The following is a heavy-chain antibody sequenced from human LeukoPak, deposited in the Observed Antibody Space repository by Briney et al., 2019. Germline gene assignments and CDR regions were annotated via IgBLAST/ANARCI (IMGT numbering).Heavy chain of an antibody. CDR2: ISAYNGNT. J-gene: IGHJ4*02. D-gene: IGHD6-13*01. CDR3: ARDGPAAAGTDY. V-gene: IGHV1-18*01. Sequence: GASVKVSCKASGYTFTNYGITWVRQAPGQGLEWIGWISAYNGNTNYAQKYQGRVTMTTDTSTSIAYMELRSLSSDDTAVYYCARDGPAAAGTDYWGQGTLVTVSS. CDR1: GYTFTNYG.